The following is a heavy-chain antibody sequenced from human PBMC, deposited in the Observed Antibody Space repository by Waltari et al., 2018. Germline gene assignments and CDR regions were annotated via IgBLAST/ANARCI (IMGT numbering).Heavy chain of an antibody. V-gene: IGHV3-53*01. Sequence: EIELVESGGGLSPSGGSLKLSCAASGFRVSSSFMTWVRRAPGKGLECVAILYSAGATYYSQSVRDRFLIAGDNSKNILYLQMDDLTAEDTAVYYCAKDVVGYTWDEGVDTIDVWGQGAEVVVSS. J-gene: IGHJ3*01. CDR1: GFRVSSSF. D-gene: IGHD3-3*01. CDR2: LYSAGAT. CDR3: AKDVVGYTWDEGVDTIDV.